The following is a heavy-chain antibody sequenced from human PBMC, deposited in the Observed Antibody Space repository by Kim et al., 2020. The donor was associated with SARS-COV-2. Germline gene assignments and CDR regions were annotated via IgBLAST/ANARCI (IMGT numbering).Heavy chain of an antibody. Sequence: GGSLRLSCAASGFTFSDYYMSWIRQAPGKGLEWVSYISSSSSYTNYADSVKGRFTISRDNAKNSLYLQMNSLRAEDTAVYYCARAGFAYSTYFDYWGQGTLVTVSS. V-gene: IGHV3-11*05. CDR3: ARAGFAYSTYFDY. CDR2: ISSSSSYT. J-gene: IGHJ4*02. CDR1: GFTFSDYY. D-gene: IGHD6-13*01.